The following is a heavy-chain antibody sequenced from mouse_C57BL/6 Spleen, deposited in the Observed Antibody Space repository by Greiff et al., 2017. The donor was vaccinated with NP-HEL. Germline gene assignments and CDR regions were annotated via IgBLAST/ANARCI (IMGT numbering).Heavy chain of an antibody. CDR3: ARYDGSGPAWFAY. CDR2: IYPRDGRT. Sequence: VQLQQSGPELVKPGASVKLSCKASGYTFTSYDINWVKQRPGQGLEWIGWIYPRDGRTKYNEKFQGKATLTVDTSSSTAYMELHSLTSADAAVYFVARYDGSGPAWFAYWGQGTLVTVSA. V-gene: IGHV1-85*01. CDR1: GYTFTSYD. D-gene: IGHD1-1*01. J-gene: IGHJ3*01.